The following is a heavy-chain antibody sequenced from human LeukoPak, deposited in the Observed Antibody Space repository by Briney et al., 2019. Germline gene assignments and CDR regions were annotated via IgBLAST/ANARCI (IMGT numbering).Heavy chain of an antibody. D-gene: IGHD3/OR15-3a*01. CDR3: AKDVERGLDYTNSLDH. V-gene: IGHV3-33*06. Sequence: PGGSLRLSCAASGFTLRNFGMHWGRQAPGKGLEWVAVIWSDGTNKYYADSVKGRFAISRDDSSKMVYLQMNSLRAADTAVYYCAKDVERGLDYTNSLDHWGQGILVAVSS. J-gene: IGHJ4*02. CDR1: GFTLRNFG. CDR2: IWSDGTNK.